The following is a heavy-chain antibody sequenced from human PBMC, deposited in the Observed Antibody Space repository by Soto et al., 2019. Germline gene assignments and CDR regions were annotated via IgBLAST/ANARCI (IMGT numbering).Heavy chain of an antibody. CDR1: GYTLTELS. V-gene: IGHV1-24*01. J-gene: IGHJ6*02. D-gene: IGHD3-10*01. Sequence: ASVKVSCKVSGYTLTELSMHWVRQAPGKGLEWMGGFDPEDGETIYAQKFQGRVTMTEDTSTDTAYMELSSLRSEDTAVHYCATGVGAYPPGYYYYGMDVWGQGTTVTVSS. CDR3: ATGVGAYPPGYYYYGMDV. CDR2: FDPEDGET.